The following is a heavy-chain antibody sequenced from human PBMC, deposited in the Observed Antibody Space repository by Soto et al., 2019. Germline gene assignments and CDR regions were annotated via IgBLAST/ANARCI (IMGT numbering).Heavy chain of an antibody. CDR2: ISSNSNYK. D-gene: IGHD3-22*01. J-gene: IGHJ4*02. V-gene: IGHV3-21*05. Sequence: GGSLRLSCAASGFIFSNYGIHWVRQAPGKGLEWISYISSNSNYKNHADSVRGRFTISRDNAKNSLYLQMNGLRAEDTAVYYCARATGYYHTSGSDSWGQGTLVTVSS. CDR3: ARATGYYHTSGSDS. CDR1: GFIFSNYG.